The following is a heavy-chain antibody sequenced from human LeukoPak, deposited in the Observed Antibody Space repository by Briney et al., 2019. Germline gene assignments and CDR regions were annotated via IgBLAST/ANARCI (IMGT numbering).Heavy chain of an antibody. CDR3: ARFYCTNGVCRFDY. CDR2: ISAYNGNT. CDR1: GYTFTSYG. V-gene: IGHV1-18*01. J-gene: IGHJ4*02. D-gene: IGHD2-8*01. Sequence: ASVKVSCKASGYTFTSYGISWVRQAPGQGLEWMGWISAYNGNTNYAQKLQGRVTMTTDTSTSTAYMELRSLRSDDTDVYYCARFYCTNGVCRFDYWGQGTLVTVSS.